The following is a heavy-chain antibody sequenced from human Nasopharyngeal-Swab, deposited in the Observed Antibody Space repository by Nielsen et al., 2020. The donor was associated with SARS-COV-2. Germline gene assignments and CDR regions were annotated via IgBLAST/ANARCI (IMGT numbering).Heavy chain of an antibody. D-gene: IGHD6-19*01. V-gene: IGHV3-13*01. CDR1: GFTFSNYD. CDR3: ARRGQWLVTGGAFDI. J-gene: IGHJ3*02. Sequence: GESLKISCAASGFTFSNYDMHWVRQATGKGLEWVSAIGTAGDTYYPGSVKGRFTISRENAKNSLYLQMNSLRAGDTAVYYCARRGQWLVTGGAFDIWGQGTMVTVSS. CDR2: IGTAGDT.